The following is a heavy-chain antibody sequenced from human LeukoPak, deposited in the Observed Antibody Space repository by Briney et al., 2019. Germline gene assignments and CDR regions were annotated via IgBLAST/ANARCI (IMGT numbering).Heavy chain of an antibody. CDR1: GFAFSNYA. Sequence: GGSLRLSRATSGFAFSNYAMGWVRQAPGKGLEWVSAIRGSGGSTYYADSVKGRSTISRDNSKNTLSLQMNSLSAEDTAVYYCAKDRDSSGWYDYWCQGTLVTVSS. D-gene: IGHD6-19*01. J-gene: IGHJ4*02. CDR3: AKDRDSSGWYDY. CDR2: IRGSGGST. V-gene: IGHV3-23*01.